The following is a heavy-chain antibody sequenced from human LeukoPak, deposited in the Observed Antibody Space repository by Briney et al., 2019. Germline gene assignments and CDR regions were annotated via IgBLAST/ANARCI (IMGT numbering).Heavy chain of an antibody. V-gene: IGHV3-30*02. CDR2: IRYDGSNK. Sequence: GGSLRLSCAASGFTFSSYGMHWVRQAPGKGLEWVAFIRYDGSNKYYADSVKGRFTISRDNSKNTLYLQMNSLRAEDTAVYYCARVQEGATTLRFDYWGQGTLVTVSS. D-gene: IGHD1-26*01. CDR1: GFTFSSYG. J-gene: IGHJ4*02. CDR3: ARVQEGATTLRFDY.